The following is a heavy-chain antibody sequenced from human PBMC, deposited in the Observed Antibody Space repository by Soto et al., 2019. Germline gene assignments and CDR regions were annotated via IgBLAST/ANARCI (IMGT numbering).Heavy chain of an antibody. V-gene: IGHV4-31*03. J-gene: IGHJ4*02. CDR3: VRDGRSPDIDFDS. CDR1: GGSISSGRHY. CDR2: GYHDGNA. D-gene: IGHD1-1*01. Sequence: SETLSLTCNVSGGSISSGRHYWSWIRQHPGKGLEWIGYGYHDGNAYYNPSLKRRLTISVDTSKNQFSLELTSVTAEDTAMYYCVRDGRSPDIDFDSWGQGTLVTVSS.